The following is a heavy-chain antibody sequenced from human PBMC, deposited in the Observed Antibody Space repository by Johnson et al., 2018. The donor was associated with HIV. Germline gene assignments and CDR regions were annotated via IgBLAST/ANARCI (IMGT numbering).Heavy chain of an antibody. D-gene: IGHD6-19*01. Sequence: QMQLVESGGGLVKPGGSLRLSCAASGFTFSDYYMSWIRQAPGKGLEWVSGISWNSGSIGYADSVKGRFTISRDNAKNSLYLQMNSLRAEDTAVYYCAKGGSAVAVAFDIWGQGTMVTVSS. V-gene: IGHV3-11*04. CDR2: ISWNSGSI. J-gene: IGHJ3*02. CDR3: AKGGSAVAVAFDI. CDR1: GFTFSDYY.